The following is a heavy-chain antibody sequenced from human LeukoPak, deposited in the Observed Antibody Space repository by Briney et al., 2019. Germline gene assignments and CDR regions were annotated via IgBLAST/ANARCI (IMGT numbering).Heavy chain of an antibody. CDR2: ISAYNCNT. CDR3: PRRAPEINCSSTSCYTVTLYYYYMNV. D-gene: IGHD2-2*02. CDR1: GCTFTSYG. Sequence: ASVKVSCKASGCTFTSYGISWVGQAPGQGLEWMGWISAYNCNTNYAQKLQGRVTMTTDRSTSTAYMELRSLRSDDTAVYYGPRRAPEINCSSTSCYTVTLYYYYMNVWSKGTTVTVSS. V-gene: IGHV1-18*01. J-gene: IGHJ6*03.